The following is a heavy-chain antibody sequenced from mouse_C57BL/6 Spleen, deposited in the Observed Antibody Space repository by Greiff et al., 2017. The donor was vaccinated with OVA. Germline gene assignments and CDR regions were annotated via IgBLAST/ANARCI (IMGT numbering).Heavy chain of an antibody. V-gene: IGHV1-59*01. CDR1: GYTFTSYW. Sequence: QVQLKQPGAELVRPGTSVKLSCKASGYTFTSYWMHWVKQRPGQGLEWIGVIDPSNSYSNSNQKFKGKATLTVDTSSTKAYMQSISLTSEDSAVYYCAREMYGNPSMDYWGKGTSVTVSS. CDR3: AREMYGNPSMDY. J-gene: IGHJ4*01. D-gene: IGHD2-10*02. CDR2: IDPSNSYS.